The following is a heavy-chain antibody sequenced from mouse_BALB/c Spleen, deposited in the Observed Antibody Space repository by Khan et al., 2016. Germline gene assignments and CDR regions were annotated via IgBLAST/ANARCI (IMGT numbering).Heavy chain of an antibody. CDR1: GYSITSDYA. V-gene: IGHV3-2*02. CDR2: ISYSGST. J-gene: IGHJ2*01. CDR3: ARAIMAN. Sequence: EVQFQESGPGLVKPSQSLSLTCTVTGYSITSDYAWNWIRQFPGNKLEWMGYISYSGSTSYNPSLKSRISITRDTSKNQFFLQLNSVTTEDTATYYCARAIMANWGQGTTLTVSS.